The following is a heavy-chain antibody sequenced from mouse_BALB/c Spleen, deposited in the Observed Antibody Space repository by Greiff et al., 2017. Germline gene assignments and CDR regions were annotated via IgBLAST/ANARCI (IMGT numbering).Heavy chain of an antibody. V-gene: IGHV3-2*02. D-gene: IGHD1-1*01. CDR3: ARERADYYGSTGFAY. CDR2: ISYSGST. J-gene: IGHJ3*01. Sequence: EVQLQQSGPGLVKPSQSLSLTCTVTGYSITSDYAWNWIRQFPGNKLEWMGYISYSGSTSYNPSLKSRISITRDTSKNQFFLQLNSVTTEDTATYYCARERADYYGSTGFAYWGQGTLVTVSA. CDR1: GYSITSDYA.